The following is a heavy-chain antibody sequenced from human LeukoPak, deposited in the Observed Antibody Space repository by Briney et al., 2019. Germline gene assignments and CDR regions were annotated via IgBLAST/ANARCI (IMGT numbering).Heavy chain of an antibody. CDR1: GYSFTAYY. CDR2: INPNSGDT. CDR3: VGGSLITVKPDIYFDY. V-gene: IGHV1-2*02. J-gene: IGHJ4*02. D-gene: IGHD3-22*01. Sequence: GASVKVSCKASGYSFTAYYIHWVRQAPGQGLEWMGWINPNSGDTNYAQKFQGRVTMTRDTSISTAYMELSRLRSDGTAVFYCVGGSLITVKPDIYFDYWGQGTLVTVSS.